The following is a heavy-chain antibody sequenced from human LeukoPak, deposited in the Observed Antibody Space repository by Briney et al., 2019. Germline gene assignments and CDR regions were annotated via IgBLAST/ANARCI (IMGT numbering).Heavy chain of an antibody. D-gene: IGHD3-10*01. Sequence: ASVKVSCKVSGYTLTELSMHWVRQAPGKGLEWMGGFDPEDGETIYAQKFQGRVTMTEDTSTDTAYMELSSLRSEDTAVYYCARALPSIIVARGIMRGYFDQWGQGTLVTVSS. V-gene: IGHV1-24*01. CDR3: ARALPSIIVARGIMRGYFDQ. J-gene: IGHJ4*02. CDR2: FDPEDGET. CDR1: GYTLTELS.